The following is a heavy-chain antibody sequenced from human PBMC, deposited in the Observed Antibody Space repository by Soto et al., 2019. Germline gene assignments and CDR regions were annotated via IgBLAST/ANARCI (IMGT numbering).Heavy chain of an antibody. CDR3: ARGYRQSGYSSSWVFDY. Sequence: QVQLRESGPGLVKPSQTLSLTCTVSGGSINSGGYYWNWIRQHPGKGLEWIGYMYYSGSTYYNPFRRSLVIISAETSENHSSLKLSSVTAADTAVYFCARGYRQSGYSSSWVFDYWGQGTLVNVSS. V-gene: IGHV4-31*01. CDR2: MYYSGST. CDR1: GGSINSGGYY. J-gene: IGHJ4*02. D-gene: IGHD6-13*01.